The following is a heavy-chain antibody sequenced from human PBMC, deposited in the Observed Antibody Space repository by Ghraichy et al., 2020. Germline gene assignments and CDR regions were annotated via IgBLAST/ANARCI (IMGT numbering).Heavy chain of an antibody. D-gene: IGHD2-21*01. J-gene: IGHJ3*02. Sequence: SETLSLTCTVSGGSISSGGYYWSWIRQHPGKGLEWIGYIYYSGSTYYNPSLKSRVTISVDTSKNQFSLKLSSVTAADTAVYYCARESPHIVVANDAFDIWGQGTMVTVSS. V-gene: IGHV4-31*03. CDR1: GGSISSGGYY. CDR2: IYYSGST. CDR3: ARESPHIVVANDAFDI.